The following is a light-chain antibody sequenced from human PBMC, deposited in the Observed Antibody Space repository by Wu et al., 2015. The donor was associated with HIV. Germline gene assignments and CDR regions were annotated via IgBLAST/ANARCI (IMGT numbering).Light chain of an antibody. CDR1: QSVSSS. Sequence: EIVLTQSPDTLSLSPGERATLSCRASQSVSSSLAWYQQKPGQSPRLPIYDASNRATGIPARFSGSGSGTDFTLTISSLEPEDFAVYYCQQRGNWPLTFGGGTKVEIK. CDR2: DAS. V-gene: IGKV3-11*01. CDR3: QQRGNWPLT. J-gene: IGKJ4*01.